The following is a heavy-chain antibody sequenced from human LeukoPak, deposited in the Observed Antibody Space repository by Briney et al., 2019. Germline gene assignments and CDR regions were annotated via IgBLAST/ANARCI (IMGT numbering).Heavy chain of an antibody. Sequence: GGSLRLSCAASGFTFSTYSMNWVRQAPGKGLEWVSSISSSSSYIYYADSVKGRFTTSRDNAKNSLYLQMNSLRAEDTAVYYCARDLVEMASNWFDPWGQGTLVTVSS. CDR3: ARDLVEMASNWFDP. V-gene: IGHV3-21*01. CDR2: ISSSSSYI. CDR1: GFTFSTYS. D-gene: IGHD5-24*01. J-gene: IGHJ5*02.